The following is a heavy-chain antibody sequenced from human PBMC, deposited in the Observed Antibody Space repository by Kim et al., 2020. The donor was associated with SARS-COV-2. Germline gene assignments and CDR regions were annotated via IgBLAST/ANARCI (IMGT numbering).Heavy chain of an antibody. J-gene: IGHJ4*02. V-gene: IGHV4-39*01. CDR1: GGSISSSSYY. Sequence: SETLSLTCTVSGGSISSSSYYWGWIRQPPGKGLEWIGSIYYSGSTYYNPSLKSRVTISVDTSKNQFSLKLSSVTAADTAVYYCARLPRKGYYYDSSGYSYWGQGTLVTVSS. CDR2: IYYSGST. D-gene: IGHD3-22*01. CDR3: ARLPRKGYYYDSSGYSY.